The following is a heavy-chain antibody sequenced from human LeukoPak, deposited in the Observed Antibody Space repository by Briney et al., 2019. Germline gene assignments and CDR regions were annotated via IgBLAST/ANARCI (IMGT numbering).Heavy chain of an antibody. CDR3: ARDEDTSALSEY. V-gene: IGHV3-23*01. Sequence: GGSLRLSCAASGFTFGNAWMSWVRQAPGRGLEWVSAISNNGGRTDYADSVKGRFTISRDNSKSTLYLHMDSLRAEDTAVYYCARDEDTSALSEYWGQGTLVTVSS. CDR1: GFTFGNAW. J-gene: IGHJ4*02. CDR2: ISNNGGRT. D-gene: IGHD2/OR15-2a*01.